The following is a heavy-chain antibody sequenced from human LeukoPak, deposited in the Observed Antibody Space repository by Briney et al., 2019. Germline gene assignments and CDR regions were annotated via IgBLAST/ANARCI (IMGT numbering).Heavy chain of an antibody. CDR3: ARGFTHASPDYYDSSPYGFGFDY. Sequence: SETLSLTCTVSGGSISSSSYYWGWIRQPPGTGLEWIGEINHSGSTNYNPSLKSRVTISVDTSKNQFSLKLSSVTAADTAVYYCARGFTHASPDYYDSSPYGFGFDYWGQGTLVTVSS. D-gene: IGHD3-22*01. J-gene: IGHJ4*02. V-gene: IGHV4-39*07. CDR2: INHSGST. CDR1: GGSISSSSYY.